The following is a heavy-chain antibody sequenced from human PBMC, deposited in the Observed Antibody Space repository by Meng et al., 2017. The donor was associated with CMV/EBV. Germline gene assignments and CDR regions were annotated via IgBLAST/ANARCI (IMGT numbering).Heavy chain of an antibody. CDR1: GFTFSSYA. Sequence: GGSLRLSCAASGFTFSSYAMSWVRQAPGKWLEWVAVISYDGSNKYYADSVKGRFTISRDNSKNTLYLQMNSLRAEDTAVYYCASGSGSRVGYYYYGMDVWGQGTTVTVSS. J-gene: IGHJ6*02. V-gene: IGHV3-30*04. D-gene: IGHD1-26*01. CDR3: ASGSGSRVGYYYYGMDV. CDR2: ISYDGSNK.